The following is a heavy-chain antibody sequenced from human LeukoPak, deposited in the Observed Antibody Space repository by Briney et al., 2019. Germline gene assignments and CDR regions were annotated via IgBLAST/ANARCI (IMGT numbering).Heavy chain of an antibody. D-gene: IGHD3-16*01. CDR1: GGSISSSSSY. Sequence: SETLSLTCTVSGGSISSSSSYWGWIRQPPGKGLEWIGSIYYSGSTYYNPSLKSRVTISVDTSKNQFSLKLSSVTAADTAVYYCARTKLYYDYVWPRYYFDYWGQGTLVTVSS. J-gene: IGHJ4*02. V-gene: IGHV4-39*01. CDR2: IYYSGST. CDR3: ARTKLYYDYVWPRYYFDY.